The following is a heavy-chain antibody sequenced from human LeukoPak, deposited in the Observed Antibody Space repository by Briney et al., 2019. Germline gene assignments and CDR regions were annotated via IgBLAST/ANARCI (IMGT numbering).Heavy chain of an antibody. D-gene: IGHD4-23*01. V-gene: IGHV3-30*03. J-gene: IGHJ4*02. CDR3: ATHTTVAYFDY. CDR2: ISYDGSNK. CDR1: GFTFSSYG. Sequence: GGSLRLSCAASGFTFSSYGMHWVRQAPGKGLEWVAVISYDGSNKYYADSAKGRFTISRDNSKNTLYLQMNSLRAEDTAVYYCATHTTVAYFDYWGQGTLVTVSS.